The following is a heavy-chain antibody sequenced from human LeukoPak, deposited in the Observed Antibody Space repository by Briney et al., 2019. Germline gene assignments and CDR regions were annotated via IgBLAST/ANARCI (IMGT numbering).Heavy chain of an antibody. J-gene: IGHJ4*02. CDR2: INSDGSST. CDR1: GFTFSSYW. Sequence: PGGSLRLSCAASGFTFSSYWMHWVRQAPGKGLVWVSRINSDGSSTSYADSVKGRFTISRDNAKNTLYLQMNSLRAEDTAVYYCARGGPIAAADYWGQGTLVTVSS. V-gene: IGHV3-74*01. D-gene: IGHD6-13*01. CDR3: ARGGPIAAADY.